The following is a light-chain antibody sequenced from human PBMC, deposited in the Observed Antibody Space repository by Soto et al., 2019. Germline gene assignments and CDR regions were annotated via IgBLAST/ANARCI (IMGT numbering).Light chain of an antibody. J-gene: IGLJ2*01. CDR1: SSDVGGCNY. CDR2: EVS. Sequence: QSVLTQPPSASGSPGQSVTISCTGTSSDVGGCNYVSWYQQHPGKVPKLMIYEVSKRPSGVPDRFSGSKSGNTASLTVSGLQAEDEAEYYCSSYAGSAGVVFGGGTKLTVL. CDR3: SSYAGSAGVV. V-gene: IGLV2-8*01.